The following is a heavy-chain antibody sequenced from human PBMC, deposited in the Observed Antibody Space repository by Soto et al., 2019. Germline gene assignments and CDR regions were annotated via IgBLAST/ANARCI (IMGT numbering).Heavy chain of an antibody. V-gene: IGHV3-53*01. J-gene: IGHJ4*02. CDR1: GFAVSNNY. Sequence: QPGGSLSLSCAASGFAVSNNYMTWVRQAPGMGLEWVSIIYNSGSASYADSVRGRFTISRDNSKNTLYLQMNSLRAEDTAMYFCAGGIASCGSTGYYIARSFDSWGQGTLVTVSS. D-gene: IGHD6-13*01. CDR2: IYNSGSA. CDR3: AGGIASCGSTGYYIARSFDS.